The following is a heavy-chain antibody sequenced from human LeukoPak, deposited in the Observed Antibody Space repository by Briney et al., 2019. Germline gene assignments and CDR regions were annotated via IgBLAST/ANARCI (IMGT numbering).Heavy chain of an antibody. CDR1: GFTFSSYS. V-gene: IGHV3-21*01. J-gene: IGHJ6*03. CDR2: ISSSSSYI. Sequence: GGSLRLSCAASGFTFSSYSMNWVRQAPGEGLEWVSSISSSSSYIYYADSVKGRFTISRDNAKNSLYLQMNSLRAEDTAVYYCARERGEWEPLLRYQYYYMDVWGKGTTVTVSS. D-gene: IGHD1-26*01. CDR3: ARERGEWEPLLRYQYYYMDV.